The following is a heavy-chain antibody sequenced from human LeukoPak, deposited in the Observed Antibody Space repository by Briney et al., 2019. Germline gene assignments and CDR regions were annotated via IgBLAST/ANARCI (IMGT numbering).Heavy chain of an antibody. CDR2: IYYSGST. D-gene: IGHD3-22*01. J-gene: IGHJ3*02. CDR1: GGSFSGYY. CDR3: ARVHGRGIVVVITDAFDI. Sequence: NPSETLSLTCAVYGGSFSGYYWSWIRQHPGKGLEWIGYIYYSGSTYYNPSLKSRVTISVDTSKNQFSLKLSSVTAADTAVYYCARVHGRGIVVVITDAFDIWGQGTMVTVSS. V-gene: IGHV4-31*11.